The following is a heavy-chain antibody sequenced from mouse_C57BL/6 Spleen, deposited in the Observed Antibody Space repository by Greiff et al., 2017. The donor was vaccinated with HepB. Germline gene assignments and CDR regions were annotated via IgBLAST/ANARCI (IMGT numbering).Heavy chain of an antibody. Sequence: EVQLQQSGAELVRPGASVKLSCTASGFNIKDDYMHWVKQRPEQGLEWIGWIDPENGDTEYASKFQGKATITADPSSNTAYLQLSSLTSEDTAVYYCTTGTVGYAMDYWGQGTSVTVSS. CDR1: GFNIKDDY. V-gene: IGHV14-4*01. J-gene: IGHJ4*01. CDR3: TTGTVGYAMDY. CDR2: IDPENGDT. D-gene: IGHD1-1*01.